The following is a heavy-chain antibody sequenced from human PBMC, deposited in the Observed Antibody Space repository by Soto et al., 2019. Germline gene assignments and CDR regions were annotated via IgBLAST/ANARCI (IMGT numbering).Heavy chain of an antibody. CDR1: GGSIRGYY. V-gene: IGHV4-34*01. Sequence: PSETLSLTCGVYGGSIRGYYWSLIRQSPGKGLEWIGDINDNGGTNYNPSLKSRVTTSLDTSKKQVSLMVSSVTAADTAVYYCARGRYSYETIYYKFYYSALDVWGQGTTVTVSS. CDR3: ARGRYSYETIYYKFYYSALDV. CDR2: INDNGGT. D-gene: IGHD3-10*01. J-gene: IGHJ6*02.